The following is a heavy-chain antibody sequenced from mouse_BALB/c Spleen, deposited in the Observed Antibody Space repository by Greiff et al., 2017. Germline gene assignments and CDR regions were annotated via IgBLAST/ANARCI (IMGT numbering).Heavy chain of an antibody. J-gene: IGHJ4*01. V-gene: IGHV3-2*02. D-gene: IGHD1-1*01. Sequence: VQLKESGPGLVKPSQSLSLTCTVTGYSITSDYAWNWIRQFPGNKLEWMGYISYSGSTSYNPSLKSRISITRDTSKNQFFLQLNSVTTEDTATYYCARGDYYGSSLYYAMDYWGQGTSVTVSS. CDR1: GYSITSDYA. CDR3: ARGDYYGSSLYYAMDY. CDR2: ISYSGST.